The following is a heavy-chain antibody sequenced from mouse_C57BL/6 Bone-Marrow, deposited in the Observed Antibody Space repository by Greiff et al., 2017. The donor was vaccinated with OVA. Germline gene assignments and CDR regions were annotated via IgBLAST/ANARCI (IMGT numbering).Heavy chain of an antibody. J-gene: IGHJ1*03. Sequence: QVQLQQSGPELVKPGASVKISCKASGYTFTDYYINWVKQRPGQGLEWIGWIFPGSGSTYYNEKFKGKATLTVDKSSSTAYMLLSSLTSEDSAVYFCARSHYYGSSDWYFDVWGTGTTVTVSS. V-gene: IGHV1-75*01. CDR2: IFPGSGST. CDR3: ARSHYYGSSDWYFDV. D-gene: IGHD1-1*01. CDR1: GYTFTDYY.